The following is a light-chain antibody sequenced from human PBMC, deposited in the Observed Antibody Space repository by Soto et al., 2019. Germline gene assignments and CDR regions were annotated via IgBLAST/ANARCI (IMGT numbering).Light chain of an antibody. CDR1: QSISSY. V-gene: IGKV1-39*01. J-gene: IGKJ4*01. CDR3: QQTYDVPLT. CDR2: VAS. Sequence: EIQMTQSPATLSASIGHRVTITCGASQSISSYLNWYQQKQGKAPKLLIYVASNLQSGVPSRFSGSVSGTEGTISISSLQTEDASTYDGQQTYDVPLTFGGGTKVDIK.